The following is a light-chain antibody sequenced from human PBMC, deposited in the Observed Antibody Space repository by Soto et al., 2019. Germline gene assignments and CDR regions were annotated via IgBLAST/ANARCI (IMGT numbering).Light chain of an antibody. J-gene: IGKJ1*01. Sequence: EIVMTQSPGTLSVSPGEGATLFCRASQSVRTKLAWYQQRAGQAPRLLIYGASTRATGIPDRFSGSGSGTDFTLTICRLEPEDFAVYYCQQYGSSRWTFGQGTKVDI. CDR3: QQYGSSRWT. V-gene: IGKV3-20*01. CDR1: QSVRTK. CDR2: GAS.